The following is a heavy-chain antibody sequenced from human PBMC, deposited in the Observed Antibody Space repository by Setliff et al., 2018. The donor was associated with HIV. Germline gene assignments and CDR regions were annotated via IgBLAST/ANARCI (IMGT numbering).Heavy chain of an antibody. V-gene: IGHV4-38-2*02. CDR1: GSSISSNYY. D-gene: IGHD6-19*01. CDR3: ARRNSGWYDAFDI. CDR2: IDASANT. J-gene: IGHJ3*02. Sequence: ETLSLTCTVSGSSISSNYYWAWIRQAPGKGLEWIGCIDASANTYYIPSLKSRATISIDTSKNQLSLKLRSVTAADTAVYHCARRNSGWYDAFDIWGQGTMVTV.